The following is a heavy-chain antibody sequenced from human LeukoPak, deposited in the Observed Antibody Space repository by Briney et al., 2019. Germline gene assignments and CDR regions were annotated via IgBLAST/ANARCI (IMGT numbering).Heavy chain of an antibody. V-gene: IGHV4-4*02. CDR2: IFYSGST. J-gene: IGHJ4*02. Sequence: SGTLSLTCAVSGGSIFSTNWWSWVRQPPGKGLEWIGQIFYSGSTYYNPSLKSRVTISVDTSKNQFSLKLSSVTAADTAVYYCARDLVGATDYWGQGTLVTVSS. CDR3: ARDLVGATDY. D-gene: IGHD1-26*01. CDR1: GGSIFSTNW.